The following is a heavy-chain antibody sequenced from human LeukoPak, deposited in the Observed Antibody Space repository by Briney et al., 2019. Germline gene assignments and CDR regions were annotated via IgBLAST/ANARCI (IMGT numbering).Heavy chain of an antibody. Sequence: PGGSLRLSCAASRFTFDDYGMSWVRQAPGKGLEWVSGINWNGGSTGYADSVKGRFTISRDNAKNSLFLQMNSLRAEDTAMYYCARGPWSGSGWYFGYWGQGTLVTVSS. V-gene: IGHV3-20*04. CDR2: INWNGGST. CDR1: RFTFDDYG. D-gene: IGHD6-19*01. CDR3: ARGPWSGSGWYFGY. J-gene: IGHJ4*02.